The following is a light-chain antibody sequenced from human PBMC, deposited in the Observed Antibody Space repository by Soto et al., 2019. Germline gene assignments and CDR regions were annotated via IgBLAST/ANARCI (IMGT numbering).Light chain of an antibody. J-gene: IGKJ1*01. CDR2: KAS. Sequence: DIQMTKSPSTLAASLGDRVPITCRASQSISSWLAWYQPKPGKAPKLLIYKASSLESGVPSRFRGSGSGTEFTLTISSLQPDDFETYYCQHYNSYPWTFGQGTKVDIK. CDR3: QHYNSYPWT. V-gene: IGKV1-5*03. CDR1: QSISSW.